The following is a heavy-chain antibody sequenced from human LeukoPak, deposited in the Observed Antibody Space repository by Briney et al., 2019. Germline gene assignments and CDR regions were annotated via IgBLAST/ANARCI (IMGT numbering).Heavy chain of an antibody. CDR1: GFILSTYA. V-gene: IGHV3-23*01. CDR3: AKRSLSGSYYFDY. J-gene: IGHJ4*02. D-gene: IGHD1-26*01. CDR2: ISASGGTT. Sequence: GGSLRLSCAASGFILSTYAMSWVRQAPGKGLEWVSSISASGGTTYYADSVKGRFTISRDNSKDTLYLQMNSLRADDTAVYYCAKRSLSGSYYFDYWGQGTVVSVSS.